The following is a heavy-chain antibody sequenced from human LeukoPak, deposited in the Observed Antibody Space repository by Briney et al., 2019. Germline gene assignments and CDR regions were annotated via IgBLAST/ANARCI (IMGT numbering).Heavy chain of an antibody. Sequence: SETLPLTCTVSGDSVSSGSYYWSWIRQPPGKGLECIGYIYYSGSTNYNPSLRSRVTISVDTSKNQFSLKLSSVTAADTAVYYCARAPGLSGDFRVYWGQGILVTVSS. J-gene: IGHJ4*02. CDR1: GDSVSSGSYY. D-gene: IGHD7-27*01. CDR3: ARAPGLSGDFRVY. CDR2: IYYSGST. V-gene: IGHV4-61*01.